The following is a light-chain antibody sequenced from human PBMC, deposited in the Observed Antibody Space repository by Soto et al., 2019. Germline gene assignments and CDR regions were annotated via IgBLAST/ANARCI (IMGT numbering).Light chain of an antibody. CDR3: QQRSNWPRT. V-gene: IGKV3D-20*02. J-gene: IGKJ5*01. CDR2: GAS. Sequence: EIVLTQFPGTLSLSPGERATLSCRASQSVGSNYLAWYQQRPGQPPNLLIFGASHRAPDIPDRFSGSGSGTDFTLTISSLEPEDFAVYYCQQRSNWPRTFGQGTRLEIK. CDR1: QSVGSNY.